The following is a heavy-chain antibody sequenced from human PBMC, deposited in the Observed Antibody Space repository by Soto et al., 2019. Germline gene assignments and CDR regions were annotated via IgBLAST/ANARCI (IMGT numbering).Heavy chain of an antibody. J-gene: IGHJ4*02. Sequence: QVQLVESGGGLVKPGGSLRLSCAASGFTFSDYYMSGIRQAPGKGLEWVSYISSSGSTIYYADSVKGRFTISRDDAKNSLYRQMNSLRAEDTAVYYCARESSISWVAFDYWGQGTLVTVSS. CDR2: ISSSGSTI. CDR1: GFTFSDYY. D-gene: IGHD5-12*01. CDR3: ARESSISWVAFDY. V-gene: IGHV3-11*01.